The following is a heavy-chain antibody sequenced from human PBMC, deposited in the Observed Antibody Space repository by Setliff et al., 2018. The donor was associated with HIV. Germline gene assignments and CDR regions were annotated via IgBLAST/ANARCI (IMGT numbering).Heavy chain of an antibody. J-gene: IGHJ3*02. CDR1: GGSFSGYY. V-gene: IGHV4-34*01. Sequence: KPSETLSLTCDVYGGSFSGYYWSWIRQPPGKGLEWIGKINHSGSTNYNPSLKSRITISADASKNQFSLKLTSMIAADTAMFYCARGRGPMGGDAFDIWGQGTMVTVSS. CDR3: ARGRGPMGGDAFDI. D-gene: IGHD3-10*01. CDR2: INHSGST.